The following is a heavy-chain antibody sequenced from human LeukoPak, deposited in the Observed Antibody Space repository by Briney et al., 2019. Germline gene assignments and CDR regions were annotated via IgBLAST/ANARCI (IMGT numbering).Heavy chain of an antibody. V-gene: IGHV3-9*01. J-gene: IGHJ6*03. CDR2: ISWNSGSI. D-gene: IGHD3-10*01. Sequence: GGSLRLSCAASGFTFDDYAMHWVRQAPGKGLEWVSGISWNSGSIGYADSVKGRFTISRDNAKNSLYLQMNSLRAEDTALYYCAKDRKGGEGMVRGVIITRYYYYMDVWGKGTTVTISS. CDR3: AKDRKGGEGMVRGVIITRYYYYMDV. CDR1: GFTFDDYA.